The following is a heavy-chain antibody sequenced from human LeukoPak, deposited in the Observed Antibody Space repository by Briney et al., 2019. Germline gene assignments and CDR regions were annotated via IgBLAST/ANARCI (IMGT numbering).Heavy chain of an antibody. D-gene: IGHD5-24*01. Sequence: PSETLSLTCAVYGGSFSGYYWSWIRQPPGKGLEWIGEINHSGSTNYNPSLKSRVTISVDTSKNQFSLKLSSVTAADTAVYYCARGPVLQLGPRAFDYWGQGTLVTVSS. J-gene: IGHJ4*02. V-gene: IGHV4-34*01. CDR3: ARGPVLQLGPRAFDY. CDR1: GGSFSGYY. CDR2: INHSGST.